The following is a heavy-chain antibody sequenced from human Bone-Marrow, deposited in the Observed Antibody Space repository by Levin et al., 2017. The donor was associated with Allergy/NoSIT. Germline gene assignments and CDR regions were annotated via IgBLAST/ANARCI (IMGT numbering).Heavy chain of an antibody. CDR1: GFTFSGYW. CDR2: INRDGGVG. V-gene: IGHV3-7*01. J-gene: IGHJ4*02. Sequence: GGSLRLSCASSGFTFSGYWMAWVRQAPGKGLEWVSNINRDGGVGDYVDSVKGRFTISRDNARNSLDLQMNSLRVEDTAVYYCARNGAWSFEFWGQGTLVTVSS. D-gene: IGHD2-8*01. CDR3: ARNGAWSFEF.